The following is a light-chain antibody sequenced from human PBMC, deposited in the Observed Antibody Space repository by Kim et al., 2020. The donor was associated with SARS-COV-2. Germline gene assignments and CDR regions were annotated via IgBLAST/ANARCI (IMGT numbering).Light chain of an antibody. Sequence: PGQSSTISCTGSSSDVGAYENVSWYQQHPGKAPKLMISQVSKRSSGVPDRFSGSKSGNTASLTVSGLQAEDEADYYCCSYARTSYVFGAGTKLTVL. V-gene: IGLV2-8*01. J-gene: IGLJ1*01. CDR2: QVS. CDR1: SSDVGAYEN. CDR3: CSYARTSYV.